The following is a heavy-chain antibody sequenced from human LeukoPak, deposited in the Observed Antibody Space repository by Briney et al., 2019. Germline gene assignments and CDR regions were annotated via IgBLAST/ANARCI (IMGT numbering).Heavy chain of an antibody. Sequence: ASVKVSCKTSGIRITITNIHSLRQAPGQGLEWMGWINPNSGETKSAQKFQGRVTMTGDTSISTAYMELSRVTSDDTAVYYCARCGDYSSTERCFDYWGQGTLVTVSS. CDR1: GIRITITN. D-gene: IGHD4-11*01. CDR2: INPNSGET. J-gene: IGHJ4*02. CDR3: ARCGDYSSTERCFDY. V-gene: IGHV1-2*02.